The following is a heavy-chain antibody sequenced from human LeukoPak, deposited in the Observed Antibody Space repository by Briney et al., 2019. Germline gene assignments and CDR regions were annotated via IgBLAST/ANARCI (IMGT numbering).Heavy chain of an antibody. Sequence: SGGSLRLSCAASGFTFSNYAMSWVRQAPGKGLEWVSAIGDSGGRTYYADSVKGRFTISRDNSKNTPYLQMNSLRAEDTAVYYCAPATGDYWGQGTLVTVSS. CDR1: GFTFSNYA. J-gene: IGHJ4*02. D-gene: IGHD3-10*01. CDR2: IGDSGGRT. V-gene: IGHV3-23*01. CDR3: APATGDY.